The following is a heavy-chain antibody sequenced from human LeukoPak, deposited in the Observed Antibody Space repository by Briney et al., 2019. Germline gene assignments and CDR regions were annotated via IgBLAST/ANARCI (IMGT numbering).Heavy chain of an antibody. J-gene: IGHJ6*03. D-gene: IGHD3-10*01. CDR3: ARGYGSGRTSGYYYMDV. CDR2: INPSGGST. CDR1: GYTFTSYY. Sequence: AASVKVSCKASGYTFTSYYMHWVRQAPGQGLEWMGIINPSGGSTSYAQKFQGRVTMTRDMSTSTAYMELSSLRSEDTAVYYCARGYGSGRTSGYYYMDVWGKGTTVTVSS. V-gene: IGHV1-46*01.